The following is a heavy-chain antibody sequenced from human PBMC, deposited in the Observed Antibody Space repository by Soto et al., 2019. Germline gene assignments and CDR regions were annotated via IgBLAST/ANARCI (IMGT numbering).Heavy chain of an antibody. D-gene: IGHD1-20*01. CDR3: ARDKITGILDY. CDR1: GGSFSGDY. J-gene: IGHJ4*02. V-gene: IGHV4-34*01. Sequence: SETLSLTCAVYGGSFSGDYWSWIRQPPGKGLEWIGEINHSGSTNYNPSLKSRVTISVDTSKNQFSLKLSSVTAADTAVYYCARDKITGILDYWGQGTLVTVSS. CDR2: INHSGST.